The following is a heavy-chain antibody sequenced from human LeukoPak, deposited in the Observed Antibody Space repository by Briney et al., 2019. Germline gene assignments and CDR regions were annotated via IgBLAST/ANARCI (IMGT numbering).Heavy chain of an antibody. CDR1: GGSISSGGYY. V-gene: IGHV4-30-2*01. Sequence: PSQTLSLTCTVSGGSISSGGYYWSWIRQPPGKGLEWIGYIYHSGSTYYNPSLKSRVTISVDRSKNQFSLKLSSVTAADTAVYYCARDSSSYNGAWDDAWGIDYWGQGTLVTVSS. J-gene: IGHJ4*02. CDR2: IYHSGST. D-gene: IGHD6-6*01. CDR3: ARDSSSYNGAWDDAWGIDY.